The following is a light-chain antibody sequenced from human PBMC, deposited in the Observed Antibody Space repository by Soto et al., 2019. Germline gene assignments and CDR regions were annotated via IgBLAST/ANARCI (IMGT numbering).Light chain of an antibody. V-gene: IGKV3-20*01. CDR3: QQYVSSPYT. CDR1: QSVSSSY. J-gene: IGKJ2*01. CDR2: GAS. Sequence: EIVLTQSPGTLSLSPGERATLSCRASQSVSSSYLSWYQQTPGQAPRLLNYGASSRATGIPGSVSGSGSGIDFTITISGLEPVDFAVYHCQQYVSSPYTFGQGTKLEIK.